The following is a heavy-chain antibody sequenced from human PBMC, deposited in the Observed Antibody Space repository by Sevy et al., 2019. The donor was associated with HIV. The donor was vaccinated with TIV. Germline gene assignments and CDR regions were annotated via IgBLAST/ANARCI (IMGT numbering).Heavy chain of an antibody. CDR2: FYDSGRT. J-gene: IGHJ6*02. CDR1: GGSVSSGRYY. Sequence: SETLSLTCTVSGGSVSSGRYYWSWIRQPPGKGLEWIGYFYDSGRTKYNPSLKSRVTIAVDMSKNLFSLNLTSVTAADTAVYYCARHGAVQLAFGMDVWGQGTRVTVSS. D-gene: IGHD1-1*01. V-gene: IGHV4-61*03. CDR3: ARHGAVQLAFGMDV.